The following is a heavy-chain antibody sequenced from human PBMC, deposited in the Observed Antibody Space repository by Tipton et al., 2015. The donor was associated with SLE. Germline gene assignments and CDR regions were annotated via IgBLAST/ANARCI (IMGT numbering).Heavy chain of an antibody. V-gene: IGHV4-59*01. Sequence: TLSLTCTVSGGSISNYYWSWIRQPPGKGLEWIGYMYDSGSTTYNPSLKSRVTISVDASKNQFSLNLSSVTAADTAVYYCARAYAGDVDYWGQGTLVTVSS. CDR3: ARAYAGDVDY. CDR1: GGSISNYY. CDR2: MYDSGST. D-gene: IGHD2-2*01. J-gene: IGHJ4*02.